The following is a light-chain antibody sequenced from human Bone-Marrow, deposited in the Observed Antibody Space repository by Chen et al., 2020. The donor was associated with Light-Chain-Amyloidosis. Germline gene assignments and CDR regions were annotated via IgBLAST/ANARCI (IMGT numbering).Light chain of an antibody. V-gene: IGLV3-19*01. Sequence: SSELTQDPAVSVALGQTVRITCQGDSLRSYYASWYQQKPGPAPVLVIYGRSDRPSGIPERFSGSSSGNAAALTSAGAQEEEEADYYCCARDSSGRVFGTGTKVTV. CDR2: GRS. CDR3: CARDSSGRV. CDR1: SLRSYY. J-gene: IGLJ1*01.